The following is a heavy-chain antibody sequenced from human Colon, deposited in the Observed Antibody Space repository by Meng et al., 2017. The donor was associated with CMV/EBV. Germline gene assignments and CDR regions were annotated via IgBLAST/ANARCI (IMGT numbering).Heavy chain of an antibody. V-gene: IGHV4-4*02. CDR3: AKIPLGYSLSPLVGLDP. D-gene: IGHD5-18*01. J-gene: IGHJ5*02. CDR2: IYHSGTT. Sequence: VQLQASGPCLGQTSATLSLTCSVSGVSISIDNWWTWVRQPPGKGLEWSGEIYHSGTTNYTPSLKSRVTISVDKSKNQVSLNLSSVTAADTAVYFCAKIPLGYSLSPLVGLDPWGQGTLVTVSS. CDR1: GVSISIDNW.